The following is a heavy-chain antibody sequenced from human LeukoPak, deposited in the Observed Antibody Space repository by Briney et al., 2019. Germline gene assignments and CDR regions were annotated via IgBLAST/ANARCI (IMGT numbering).Heavy chain of an antibody. CDR2: IIPIFGTT. J-gene: IGHJ5*02. CDR1: GYTFTHNF. D-gene: IGHD6-25*01. V-gene: IGHV1-69*13. Sequence: SVKVSCKASGYTFTHNFMHWVRQAPGQGLEWMGGIIPIFGTTNSAQKFQGRVTITADESTSTAYMELNSLRSEDTAVYYCARVLYNSETSGWFDPWGQGTLVTVSS. CDR3: ARVLYNSETSGWFDP.